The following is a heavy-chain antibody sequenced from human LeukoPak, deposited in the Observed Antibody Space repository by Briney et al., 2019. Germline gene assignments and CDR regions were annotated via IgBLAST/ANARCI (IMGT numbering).Heavy chain of an antibody. CDR1: GGSISSYY. Sequence: SETLSLTCTVSGGSISSYYWSWIRQPPGKGLEWIGYIYYSGSTNYNPSLKSRVTISVDTSKNQFSLKLSSVTAADTAVYYCARLYSSSWAWGAFDTWGQGTMVTVSS. J-gene: IGHJ3*02. V-gene: IGHV4-59*01. D-gene: IGHD6-13*01. CDR2: IYYSGST. CDR3: ARLYSSSWAWGAFDT.